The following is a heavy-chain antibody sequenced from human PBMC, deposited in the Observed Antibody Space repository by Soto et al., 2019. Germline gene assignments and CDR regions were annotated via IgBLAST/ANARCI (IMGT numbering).Heavy chain of an antibody. CDR2: MNPNSANT. J-gene: IGHJ5*02. CDR1: GYTFTSYD. D-gene: IGHD3-9*01. CDR3: ARCPYYDIFISDP. V-gene: IGHV1-8*01. Sequence: SVQVSCKDSGYTFTSYDINWVRQATGQGLEWMGWMNPNSANTGYAQKFQGRVTMTRNTSISTAYMELSSLRSEDTAVYYCARCPYYDIFISDPWGQGTLVTV.